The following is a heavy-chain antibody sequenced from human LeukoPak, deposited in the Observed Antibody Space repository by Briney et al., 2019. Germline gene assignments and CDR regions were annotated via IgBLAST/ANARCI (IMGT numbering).Heavy chain of an antibody. CDR2: INPNSGGT. CDR1: GYTFTSYG. J-gene: IGHJ4*02. Sequence: GASVKVSCKASGYTFTSYGISWVRQAPGQGLEWMGWINPNSGGTNYAQKFQGRVTMTRDTSISTAYMELSRLRSDDTAVYYCARDFGNYYDSSGYQYWGQGTLVTVSS. V-gene: IGHV1-2*02. CDR3: ARDFGNYYDSSGYQY. D-gene: IGHD3-22*01.